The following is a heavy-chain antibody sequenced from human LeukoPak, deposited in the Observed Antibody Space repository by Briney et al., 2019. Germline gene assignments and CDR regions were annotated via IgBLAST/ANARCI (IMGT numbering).Heavy chain of an antibody. CDR2: ISYDGSNK. CDR1: GFTFSSYA. D-gene: IGHD4-17*01. V-gene: IGHV3-30*04. Sequence: PGGSLRLSCAASGFTFSSYAMHWVRQAPGKGLEWVAVISYDGSNKYYADSVKGRFTISRDNAKNSLYLQMNSLRAEDTAVYYCARGTRVVYGDLYYFDYWGQGTLVTVSS. J-gene: IGHJ4*02. CDR3: ARGTRVVYGDLYYFDY.